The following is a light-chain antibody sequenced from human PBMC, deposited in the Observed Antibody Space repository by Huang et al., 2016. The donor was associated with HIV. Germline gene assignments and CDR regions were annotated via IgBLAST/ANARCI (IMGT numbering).Light chain of an antibody. CDR2: KSS. CDR3: QHYNTFWT. V-gene: IGKV1-5*03. CDR1: QSVSSW. J-gene: IGKJ1*01. Sequence: DIQMTQSPSILSASVGDRVTITCRASQSVSSWLAWYQQKAGKPPKRLIYKSSTLESGVPSRFSGSGSGTEFTLTISSLQPDDFATYYCQHYNTFWTFGQGTRV.